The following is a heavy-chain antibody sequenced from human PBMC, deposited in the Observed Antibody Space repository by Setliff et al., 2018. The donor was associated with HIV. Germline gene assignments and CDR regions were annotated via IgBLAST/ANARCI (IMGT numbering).Heavy chain of an antibody. CDR1: GFTFGDYL. J-gene: IGHJ4*02. V-gene: IGHV3-49*04. Sequence: GGSLRLSCTASGFTFGDYLMSWVRQAPGKGLEWIGFIRSKTYGGTTEYAASVKGRFTISRDDSKSIAYLQMNSLKTEDTAVYYCTRDWCSSTSCYVGNWGQGTPVTVSS. CDR3: TRDWCSSTSCYVGN. D-gene: IGHD2-2*01. CDR2: IRSKTYGGTT.